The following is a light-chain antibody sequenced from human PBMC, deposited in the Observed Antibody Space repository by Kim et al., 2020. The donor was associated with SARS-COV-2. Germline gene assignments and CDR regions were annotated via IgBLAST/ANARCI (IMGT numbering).Light chain of an antibody. CDR3: QQHDKSPKT. V-gene: IGKV3-20*01. J-gene: IGKJ2*01. CDR1: RSVRTN. CDR2: GAS. Sequence: SLSPGERGSLSCRASRSVRTNLAWYQQKPGQAPRLLIYGASSRATGIPDRFSGSGSGTDFTLTISRLEPEDFAVYYCQQHDKSPKTFGQGTKLEI.